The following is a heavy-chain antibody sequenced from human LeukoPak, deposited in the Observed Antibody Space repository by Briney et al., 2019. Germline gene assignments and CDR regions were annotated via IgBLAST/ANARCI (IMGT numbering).Heavy chain of an antibody. Sequence: ASVKVSCKASGYTFTDYYMHWVRQAPGQGLEWMGWINPNSGGTNYAQKFQGRVTMTRDTSISTAYMELSRLRSDDTAVYYCARGYYSSGWGFDPWGQGTLVTVSS. CDR2: INPNSGGT. CDR1: GYTFTDYY. CDR3: ARGYYSSGWGFDP. V-gene: IGHV1-2*02. D-gene: IGHD6-19*01. J-gene: IGHJ5*02.